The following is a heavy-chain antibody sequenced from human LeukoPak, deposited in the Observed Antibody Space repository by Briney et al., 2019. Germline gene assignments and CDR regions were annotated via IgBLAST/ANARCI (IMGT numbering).Heavy chain of an antibody. Sequence: PSETLSLTCTVSGGSISSGSYYWSWIRQPAGKGLEWIGRIYTSGSTNYNPSLKSRVTISVDTSKNQFSLKLSSVTAADTAVYYCARDRRGYVRNSYYYYYMDVWGKGTTVTVSS. CDR2: IYTSGST. CDR1: GGSISSGSYY. D-gene: IGHD5-12*01. CDR3: ARDRRGYVRNSYYYYYMDV. V-gene: IGHV4-61*02. J-gene: IGHJ6*03.